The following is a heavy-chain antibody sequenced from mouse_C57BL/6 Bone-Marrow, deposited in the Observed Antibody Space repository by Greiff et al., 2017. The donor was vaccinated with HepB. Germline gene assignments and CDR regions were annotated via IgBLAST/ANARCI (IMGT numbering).Heavy chain of an antibody. CDR3: ARGGYYGSGPVR. J-gene: IGHJ2*01. D-gene: IGHD1-1*01. CDR1: GYTFTDYY. CDR2: INPYNGGT. V-gene: IGHV1-19*01. Sequence: VQLKESGPVLVKPGASVKMSCKASGYTFTDYYMNWVKQSHGKSLEWIGVINPYNGGTSYNQKFKGKATLTVDKSSSTAYMELNSLTSEDSAVYYCARGGYYGSGPVRWGQGTTLTVSS.